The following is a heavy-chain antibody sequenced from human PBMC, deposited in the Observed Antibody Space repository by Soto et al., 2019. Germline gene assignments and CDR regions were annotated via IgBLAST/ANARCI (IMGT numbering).Heavy chain of an antibody. J-gene: IGHJ4*02. V-gene: IGHV3-7*01. CDR3: ARDLVSYSSGWYYFDY. D-gene: IGHD6-19*01. CDR2: IKQDGSEK. Sequence: GGSLRLSCAASGFIFSNYWMSWVRQAPGKGLEWVANIKQDGSEKYYVDSVKGRITISRDNAKNSLYLQMNSLRAEDTAVYYCARDLVSYSSGWYYFDYWGQGTLVTVSS. CDR1: GFIFSNYW.